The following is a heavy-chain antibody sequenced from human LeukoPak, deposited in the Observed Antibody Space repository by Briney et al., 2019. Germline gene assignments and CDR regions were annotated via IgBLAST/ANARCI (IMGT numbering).Heavy chain of an antibody. D-gene: IGHD3-22*01. CDR3: ARGGGKGYYDSSGYYNFDY. V-gene: IGHV3-20*04. J-gene: IGHJ4*02. CDR1: GFTFNSYW. Sequence: GESLRLSCGASGFTFNSYWFHWVRQAPGKGLVWVSGINWNGGSTGYADSVKGRFTISRDNAKNSLYLQMNSLRAEDTALYYCARGGGKGYYDSSGYYNFDYWGQGTLVTVSS. CDR2: INWNGGST.